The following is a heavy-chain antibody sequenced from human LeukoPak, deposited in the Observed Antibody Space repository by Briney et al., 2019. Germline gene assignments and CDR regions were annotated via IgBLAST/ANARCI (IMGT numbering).Heavy chain of an antibody. D-gene: IGHD2-8*01. J-gene: IGHJ4*02. CDR3: AKDPDCTSGVCYTFFDY. CDR1: GFMFSSHE. CDR2: ISSSGSTI. V-gene: IGHV3-48*03. Sequence: GGSLRLSCGAYGFMFSSHEMNWVRQAPGKGLEWVSYISSSGSTIYYADSVKGRFTISRDNSNNTLYLQMNSLRAEDTAVYYCAKDPDCTSGVCYTFFDYWGQGTLVTVSS.